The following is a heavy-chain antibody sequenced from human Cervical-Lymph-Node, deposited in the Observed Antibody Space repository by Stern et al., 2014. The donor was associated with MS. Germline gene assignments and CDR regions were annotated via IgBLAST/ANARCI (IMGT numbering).Heavy chain of an antibody. Sequence: QITLKESGPALIKPRQALTLTCTFSGFSLDTAGTRVTWIRQSPGKDLEWLVGIDWDDAKFSRSSLKNRLTISKDTSKSQVVLTLTNMDPVDTATYYCARSLAGVFDFWGQGVVVTVSS. V-gene: IGHV2-70*04. CDR2: IDWDDAK. J-gene: IGHJ4*02. CDR1: GFSLDTAGTR. CDR3: ARSLAGVFDF.